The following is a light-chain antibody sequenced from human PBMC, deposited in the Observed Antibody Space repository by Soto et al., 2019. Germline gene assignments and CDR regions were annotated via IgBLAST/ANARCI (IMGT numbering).Light chain of an antibody. J-gene: IGKJ2*01. Sequence: ETVLTQSPATLSLSPGERATLSCRASQSVSSSLAWYQQKPGQAPRLLIYDASNRATGIPARFSGSGSGTDFTLTISSLEPEDFAVYYCQQRSDWPRTFGQGTKLEI. V-gene: IGKV3-11*01. CDR2: DAS. CDR1: QSVSSS. CDR3: QQRSDWPRT.